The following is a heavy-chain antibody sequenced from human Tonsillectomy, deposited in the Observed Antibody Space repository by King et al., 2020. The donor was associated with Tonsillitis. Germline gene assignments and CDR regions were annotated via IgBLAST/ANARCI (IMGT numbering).Heavy chain of an antibody. CDR3: ARDFDILTGYSFRLDY. CDR2: ISYDGSNK. V-gene: IGHV3-30*04. J-gene: IGHJ4*02. D-gene: IGHD3-9*01. Sequence: VQLVESGGGVVQPGGSLRLSCAASGFTFSSYAIHWVRQAPGKGLEWVALISYDGSNKYYAESVKGRFTISRDNSKNTLYLQMNSLRAEDTAVYYCARDFDILTGYSFRLDYWGQGXLVTVSS. CDR1: GFTFSSYA.